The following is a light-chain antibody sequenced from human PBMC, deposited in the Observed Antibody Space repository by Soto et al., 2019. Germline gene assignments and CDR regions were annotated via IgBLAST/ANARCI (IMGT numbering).Light chain of an antibody. CDR1: QGVFSN. Sequence: EIVLTQSPATLSVSPGERATLSCRASQGVFSNLAWYQQKPGQAPRLLIYGASTRASATPARFCGRGSGTDFTLTISRLQSEDFAVYFCQQYHNWPRTFGQGTKVDVK. CDR3: QQYHNWPRT. CDR2: GAS. J-gene: IGKJ1*01. V-gene: IGKV3D-15*01.